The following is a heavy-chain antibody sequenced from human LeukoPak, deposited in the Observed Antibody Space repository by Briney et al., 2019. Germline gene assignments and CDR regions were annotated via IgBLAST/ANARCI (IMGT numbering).Heavy chain of an antibody. CDR2: ISGSGGST. CDR1: GFTFSSYA. V-gene: IGHV3-23*01. D-gene: IGHD3-16*02. J-gene: IGHJ4*02. Sequence: PGGSLRLSCAASGFTFSSYAMSWVRQAPGKGLEWVSAISGSGGSTYYADSVKGRFTISRDNSKNTLYLQMNSLRAEDTAVYYCARALSRRPTFGGVIADRDWGQGTLVTVSS. CDR3: ARALSRRPTFGGVIADRD.